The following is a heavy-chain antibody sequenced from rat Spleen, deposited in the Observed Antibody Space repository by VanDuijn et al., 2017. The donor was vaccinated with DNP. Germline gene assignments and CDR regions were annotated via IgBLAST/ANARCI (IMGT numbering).Heavy chain of an antibody. Sequence: QVQLQQSRAELAKPCSSVKISCEASGYTFTGYFITWIKQTTGQGLEYIGYINTGSGGTNYNEKFKGKATLTVDKASSTAFMPLSSLTPDDSAVYYCARPNYYNYNWYFDFWGPGTMVTVSS. CDR3: ARPNYYNYNWYFDF. D-gene: IGHD1-2*01. CDR1: GYTFTGYF. CDR2: INTGSGGT. V-gene: IGHV1-43*01. J-gene: IGHJ1*01.